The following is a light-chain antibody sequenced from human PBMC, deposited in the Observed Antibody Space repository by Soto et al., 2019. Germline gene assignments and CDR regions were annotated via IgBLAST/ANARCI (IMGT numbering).Light chain of an antibody. V-gene: IGKV3-15*01. CDR3: QQYNNWPRT. J-gene: IGKJ1*01. CDR1: QSVSDN. CDR2: GAS. Sequence: EVVLTQSPATLSVSPGERATLSCRASQSVSDNLAWYQQTPGQAPRLLIYGASTRLTDIPARFSGSGSGTEFTLTISSLQSEDFAVYYCQQYNNWPRTFGQGTKVDIK.